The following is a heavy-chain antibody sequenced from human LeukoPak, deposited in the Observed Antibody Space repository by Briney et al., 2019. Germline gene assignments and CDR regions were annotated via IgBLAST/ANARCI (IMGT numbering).Heavy chain of an antibody. CDR3: ARDGEDTAMVFGY. J-gene: IGHJ4*02. D-gene: IGHD5-18*01. CDR2: INTNTGIP. CDR1: GYILDIYA. Sequence: GASVKVSCKASGYILDIYAMIWVRQAPGQGLELMGWINTNTGIPTYAQGFTGRFVFSLDTSVSTAYLHISSLKTEDTAVYYCARDGEDTAMVFGYWGQGTLVTVSS. V-gene: IGHV7-4-1*02.